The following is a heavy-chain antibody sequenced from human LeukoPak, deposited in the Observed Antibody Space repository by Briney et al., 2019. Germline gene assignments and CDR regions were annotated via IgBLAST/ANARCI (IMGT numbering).Heavy chain of an antibody. D-gene: IGHD4-11*01. CDR1: KFTFSHYG. J-gene: IGHJ4*02. CDR3: AKDAQRGFDYSNSLEY. CDR2: ISSGGSTP. Sequence: PGRSLRLSCAASKFTFSHYGMHWVRQAPGKGLQWVSVISSGGSTPNYADSVKGRFTISRDNSKNMVYLQMNSLRAEDTGVYYCAKDAQRGFDYSNSLEYWGQGALVTVSS. V-gene: IGHV3-33*06.